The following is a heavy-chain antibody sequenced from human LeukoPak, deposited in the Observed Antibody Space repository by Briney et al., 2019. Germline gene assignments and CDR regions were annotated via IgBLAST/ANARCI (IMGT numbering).Heavy chain of an antibody. CDR1: GDSVSSGDHH. V-gene: IGHV4-30-4*01. CDR3: ARAAAVTNSWYYFDY. J-gene: IGHJ4*02. D-gene: IGHD6-13*01. CDR2: IRYGGST. Sequence: SETLSLTCTVSGDSVSSGDHHWSWIRQPPGKGLEWIGYIRYGGSTYYDPSLKSRVIISVDMSKNQFSLSLNSLSAADSAVYYCARAAAVTNSWYYFDYWGQGTLVTVSS.